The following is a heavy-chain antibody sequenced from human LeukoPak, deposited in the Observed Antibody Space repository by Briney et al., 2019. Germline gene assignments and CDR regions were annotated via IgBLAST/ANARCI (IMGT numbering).Heavy chain of an antibody. V-gene: IGHV3-23*01. CDR3: AKDSRQIWLLWFDP. CDR1: GFTFSSYA. J-gene: IGHJ5*02. Sequence: GGSLRLSCAASGFTFSSYAMSRVRQAPGKGLEWVSAISGSGGSTHYADSVKGRFTISRDNSKNTLYLQMNSLRAEDTAVYYCAKDSRQIWLLWFDPWGQGTLVTVSS. CDR2: ISGSGGST. D-gene: IGHD5-18*01.